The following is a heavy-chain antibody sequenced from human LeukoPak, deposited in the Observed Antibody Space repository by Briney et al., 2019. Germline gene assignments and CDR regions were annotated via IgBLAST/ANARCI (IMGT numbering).Heavy chain of an antibody. CDR1: GFTFSSYN. J-gene: IGHJ4*02. V-gene: IGHV3-21*01. CDR3: ARDLSVGAKPDLGFDY. CDR2: ISSSSSYI. D-gene: IGHD1-26*01. Sequence: GGSLRLSCAASGFTFSSYNMNWVRQAPGKVLEWVSSISSSSSYIYYADSVSGRFTISRDNAKNSLYLQMISLRAEDTAVYYCARDLSVGAKPDLGFDYWGQGTLVTVSS.